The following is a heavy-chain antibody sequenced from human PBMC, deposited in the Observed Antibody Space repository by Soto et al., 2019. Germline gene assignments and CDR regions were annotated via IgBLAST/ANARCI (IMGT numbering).Heavy chain of an antibody. V-gene: IGHV4-4*02. J-gene: IGHJ5*02. CDR1: GGSISSNNW. CDR3: ASKAWDHPRWFDP. CDR2: IYHSGST. Sequence: SETLSLTCAGCGGSISSNNWWSWVRQPPGKGLEWIGEIYHSGSTNYNTSLKSRVTISVDKSKNQFFLKLTSVTAADTAVYYCASKAWDHPRWFDPWGQGTLVTVSS. D-gene: IGHD1-26*01.